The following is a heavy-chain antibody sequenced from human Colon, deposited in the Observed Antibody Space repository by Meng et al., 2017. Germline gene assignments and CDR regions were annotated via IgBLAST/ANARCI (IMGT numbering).Heavy chain of an antibody. Sequence: VRLQDAGPGLCRPSETLSPTCIAPGASVSSDSHYWSWIRQSPGKGLEWIGYIYYTGNTNYNPSLASRVSMSLDTSKNHFSLHLTSVTAADTAIYYCARVNGDFDEAWFDPWGQGTLVTVSS. CDR1: GASVSSDSHY. J-gene: IGHJ5*02. V-gene: IGHV4-61*03. CDR2: IYYTGNT. CDR3: ARVNGDFDEAWFDP. D-gene: IGHD4-17*01.